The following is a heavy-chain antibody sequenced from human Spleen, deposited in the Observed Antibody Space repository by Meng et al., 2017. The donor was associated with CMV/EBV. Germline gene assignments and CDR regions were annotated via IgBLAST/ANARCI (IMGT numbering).Heavy chain of an antibody. CDR1: GFTFSGSA. D-gene: IGHD3-10*01. V-gene: IGHV3-73*01. CDR2: IRSKANSYAT. J-gene: IGHJ4*02. CDR3: AKHYGSGIYYNLFDY. Sequence: GESLKISCAASGFTFSGSAMHWVRQASGKGLKWVGRIRSKANSYATAYAASVKGRFTISRDDSKNTAYLQMNSLKTEDTAVYYCAKHYGSGIYYNLFDYWGQGTLVTVSS.